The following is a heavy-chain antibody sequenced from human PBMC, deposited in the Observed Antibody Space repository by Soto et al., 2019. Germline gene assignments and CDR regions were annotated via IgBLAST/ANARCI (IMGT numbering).Heavy chain of an antibody. CDR2: ISSSGSAI. CDR1: GFTFSDYY. Sequence: QVQLVASGGGLVKPGGSLRLSCAGSGFTFSDYYMSWLRQVPGKGLEWVSYISSSGSAIYYADSVKGRFTISRDNTKNSVSLQLYSLRAEDKAVYYSARGGGLYCSDISCYPYYFDYWGQGALVTVSS. J-gene: IGHJ4*02. V-gene: IGHV3-11*01. D-gene: IGHD2-15*01. CDR3: ARGGGLYCSDISCYPYYFDY.